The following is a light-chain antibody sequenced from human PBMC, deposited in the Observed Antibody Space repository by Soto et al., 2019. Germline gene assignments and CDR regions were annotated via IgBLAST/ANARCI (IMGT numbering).Light chain of an antibody. CDR3: QQYNNWRPYT. CDR1: QSISSN. Sequence: EIVMTQSPATLSVSPGERATLSCRASQSISSNLAWYQRRPGQAPRLLIYGASARATGIPARFSGSGSGTEFTVTISSLQAEDVAVYYCQQYNNWRPYTFGQGTKVEIK. CDR2: GAS. V-gene: IGKV3-15*01. J-gene: IGKJ2*01.